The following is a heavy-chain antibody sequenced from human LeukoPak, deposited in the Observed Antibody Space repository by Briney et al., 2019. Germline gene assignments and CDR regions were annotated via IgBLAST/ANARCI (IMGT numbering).Heavy chain of an antibody. CDR1: GFTFSSYS. D-gene: IGHD6-6*01. V-gene: IGHV3-21*01. J-gene: IGHJ4*02. CDR3: ARDFSSSYYFDY. Sequence: GSLRLSCAASGFTFSSYSMNWVRQAPGKGLEWVSSISSSSSYIYYADSVKGRFPISRDNAKNSLYLQMNSLRAEDTAVYYCARDFSSSYYFDYWGQGTLVTVSS. CDR2: ISSSSSYI.